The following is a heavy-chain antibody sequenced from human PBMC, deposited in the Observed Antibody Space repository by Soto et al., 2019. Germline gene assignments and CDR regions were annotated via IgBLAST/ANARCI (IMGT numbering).Heavy chain of an antibody. CDR3: ARASLATVTTSYFDY. CDR1: GGSVSSGSYY. D-gene: IGHD4-17*01. Sequence: PSETLSLTCTVSGGSVSSGSYYWSWIRQPPGKGLEWIGYIYYSGSTNYNPSLKSRVTISVDTSKNQFSLKLSSVTAADTAVYYCARASLATVTTSYFDYCGQGTLVTVSS. V-gene: IGHV4-61*01. CDR2: IYYSGST. J-gene: IGHJ4*02.